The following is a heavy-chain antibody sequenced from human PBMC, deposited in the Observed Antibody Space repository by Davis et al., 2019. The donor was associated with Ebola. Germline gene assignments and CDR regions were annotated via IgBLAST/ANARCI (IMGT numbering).Heavy chain of an antibody. D-gene: IGHD3-10*01. V-gene: IGHV1-18*04. Sequence: GESLKVSCKASGYTFSSFTISWVRQAPGQGLEWMGWISAYSGNTNYAQRLQGRVSMTTDTSTSTAYMELSSLRSEDTAVYYCARDTGRLLWFGEWSYWGQGTLVTVSS. CDR2: ISAYSGNT. CDR1: GYTFSSFT. J-gene: IGHJ4*02. CDR3: ARDTGRLLWFGEWSY.